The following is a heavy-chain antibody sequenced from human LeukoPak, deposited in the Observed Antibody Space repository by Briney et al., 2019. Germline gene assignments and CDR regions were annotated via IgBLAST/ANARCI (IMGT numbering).Heavy chain of an antibody. V-gene: IGHV3-23*01. CDR3: AEGCRVSYGYAEWGYFDY. Sequence: GGSLRLSCAASGFTFSTYAMSWVRQAPGKGLEWVSAISGSGGSTYYADSVKGRFTISRDNSKNTLYLQMNSLRAEDTGVYYCAEGCRVSYGYAEWGYFDYWGQGTLVTVSS. D-gene: IGHD5-18*01. J-gene: IGHJ4*02. CDR2: ISGSGGST. CDR1: GFTFSTYA.